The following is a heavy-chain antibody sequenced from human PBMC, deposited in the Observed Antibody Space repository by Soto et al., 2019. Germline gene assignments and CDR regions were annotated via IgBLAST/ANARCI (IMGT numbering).Heavy chain of an antibody. Sequence: QVQLVESGGGVVQPGRSLRLSCAASGFTFSYYGMHWVRQAPGKGLEWVAVIWYDGSNKYYADSVKGRFTISRDNSKNXXXXXXXXXXXXXXAXXXXXXXLEGPFDYWGQGTLVTVSS. CDR3: XXXLEGPFDY. D-gene: IGHD1-1*01. J-gene: IGHJ4*02. CDR1: GFTFSYYG. V-gene: IGHV3-33*01. CDR2: IWYDGSNK.